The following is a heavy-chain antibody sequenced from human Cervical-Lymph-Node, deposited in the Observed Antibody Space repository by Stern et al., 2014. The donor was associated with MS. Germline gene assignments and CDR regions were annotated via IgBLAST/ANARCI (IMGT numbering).Heavy chain of an antibody. CDR3: ARSGTVTTKFDF. CDR2: FSGNGAYI. CDR1: GFTFSSYS. Sequence: VQLVESGGGLVKPGGSLRLSCAASGFTFSSYSMHWVRQAPGKGLEWVSSFSGNGAYIHYTDSLKGQFTISRDNTKDSLYLQMNSLRAEDTAVYYCARSGTVTTKFDFWGQGTLVTVSS. V-gene: IGHV3-21*02. J-gene: IGHJ4*02. D-gene: IGHD4-17*01.